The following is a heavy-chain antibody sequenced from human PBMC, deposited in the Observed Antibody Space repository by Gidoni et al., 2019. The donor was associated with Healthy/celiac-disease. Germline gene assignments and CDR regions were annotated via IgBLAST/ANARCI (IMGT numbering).Heavy chain of an antibody. Sequence: EVQLLESGGGLVQPGGSLRLSCAASGFTFSRYAMSWVRQAPGKGLEWGSAISGSGGSTYYADSVKGRFTISRDNSKNTLYLQMNSLRAEDTAVYYCAKVVSPIAAAGGFDYWGQGTLVTVSS. CDR3: AKVVSPIAAAGGFDY. V-gene: IGHV3-23*01. D-gene: IGHD6-13*01. CDR1: GFTFSRYA. J-gene: IGHJ4*02. CDR2: ISGSGGST.